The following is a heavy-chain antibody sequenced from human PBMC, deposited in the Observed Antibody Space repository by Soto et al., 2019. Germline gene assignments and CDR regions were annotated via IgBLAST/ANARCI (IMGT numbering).Heavy chain of an antibody. D-gene: IGHD1-20*01. CDR2: VYHGGKT. CDR3: VRRRYHYPYYFDS. CDR1: GASISSSPFC. V-gene: IGHV4-39*01. J-gene: IGHJ4*02. Sequence: SETLSLTCTVSGASISSSPFCWDWIRQPPGKDLEWIGSVYHGGKTYSNPSVKSRVTMSEDTAKNQISLKLNSVTAADTAVYYCVRRRYHYPYYFDSWGQGTLVTVSS.